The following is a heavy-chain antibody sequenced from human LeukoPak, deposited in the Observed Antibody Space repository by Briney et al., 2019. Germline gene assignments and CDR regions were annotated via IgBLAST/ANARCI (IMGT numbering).Heavy chain of an antibody. CDR3: VRRGSGWPFDY. J-gene: IGHJ4*02. CDR2: IGSKAYGMTT. D-gene: IGHD6-19*01. CDR1: GFTVSSNY. V-gene: IGHV3-71*01. Sequence: TGGSLRLSCAASGFTVSSNYMSWVRQAPGKGLEWVGFIGSKAYGMTTQYAASVKGRFTISRDDSKSIAYLQMSSLITEDTAVYYCVRRGSGWPFDYWGQGTLVTVSS.